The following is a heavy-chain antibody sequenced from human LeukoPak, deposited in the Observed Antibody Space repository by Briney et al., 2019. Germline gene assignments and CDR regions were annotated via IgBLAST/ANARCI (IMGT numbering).Heavy chain of an antibody. CDR3: AGETVGATRGYYYYMDV. J-gene: IGHJ6*03. CDR1: GDSISSASSY. Sequence: SETLSLTCTVSGDSISSASSYWAWVRQPPGKGLEWIGTVYYTGRTYNNPSLKSRVTISVDTSKNQFSLKLSSVTAADTAVYYCAGETVGATRGYYYYMDVWGKGTTVTVSS. CDR2: VYYTGRT. V-gene: IGHV4-39*07. D-gene: IGHD1-26*01.